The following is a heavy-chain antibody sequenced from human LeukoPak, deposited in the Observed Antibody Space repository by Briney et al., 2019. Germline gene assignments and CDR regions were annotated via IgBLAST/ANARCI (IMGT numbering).Heavy chain of an antibody. CDR2: ISYDGNNK. J-gene: IGHJ4*02. D-gene: IGHD6-19*01. CDR1: GFTFSSYA. CDR3: ARDLSSGWTEGYFDY. Sequence: GRSLRLSCAASGFTFSSYAMHWVRQAPGKGLEWVAVISYDGNNKYYADSVKGRFTISRDNSKNTLYLQMNSLRAEDTAVYYCARDLSSGWTEGYFDYWGQGTLVTVSS. V-gene: IGHV3-30-3*01.